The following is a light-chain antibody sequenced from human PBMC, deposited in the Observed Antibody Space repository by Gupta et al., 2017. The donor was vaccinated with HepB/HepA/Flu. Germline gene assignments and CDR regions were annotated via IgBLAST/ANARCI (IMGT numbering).Light chain of an antibody. J-gene: IGKJ5*01. Sequence: EIVLTQSPGTLSLSPGERATLSCRASQSVSSNSLVWYQQKPGQAPTLLIYGASIRATGIPDRFSGSGSGTDFTLTISRLEPEDFAVYYCQQEGSSPITFGQGTRLEIK. CDR3: QQEGSSPIT. CDR2: GAS. V-gene: IGKV3-20*01. CDR1: QSVSSNS.